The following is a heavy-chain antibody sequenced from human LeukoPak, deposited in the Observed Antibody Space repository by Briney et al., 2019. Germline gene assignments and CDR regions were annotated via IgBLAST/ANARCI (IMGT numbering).Heavy chain of an antibody. V-gene: IGHV4-61*05. CDR1: GGSISSSSYY. J-gene: IGHJ3*02. CDR3: ARAGDTADAFDI. D-gene: IGHD2-21*02. CDR2: IYYSGST. Sequence: SETLSLTCTVSGGSISSSSYYWGWIRQPPGKGLEWIGYIYYSGSTNYNPSLKSRVTISVDTSKNQFSLKLSSVTAADTAVYYCARAGDTADAFDIWGQGTMVTVSS.